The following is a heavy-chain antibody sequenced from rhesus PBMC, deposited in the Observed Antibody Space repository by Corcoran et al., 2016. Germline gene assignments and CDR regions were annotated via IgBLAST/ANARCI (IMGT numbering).Heavy chain of an antibody. D-gene: IGHD4-35*01. J-gene: IGHJ4*01. CDR2: IYGSGSST. CDR1: GDSISSSY. V-gene: IGHV4-169*02. CDR3: ARDDYGNSDY. Sequence: QLQLQESGPGLVKPSETLSVTCAVSGDSISSSYWSWIRQAPGKGLVWIGYIYGSGSSTNYNPPLKSRVTLSVDTSKNQLSLKLSSVTTADTAVYYCARDDYGNSDYWGQGVLVTVSS.